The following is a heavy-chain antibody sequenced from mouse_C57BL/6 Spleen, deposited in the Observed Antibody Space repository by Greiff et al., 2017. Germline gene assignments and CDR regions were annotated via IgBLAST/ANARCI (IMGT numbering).Heavy chain of an antibody. J-gene: IGHJ2*01. CDR2: IDPSDSYT. D-gene: IGHD2-3*01. V-gene: IGHV1-69*01. Sequence: QVQLQQPGAELVMPGASVKLSCKASGYTFTSYWMHWVKQRPGQGLEWIGEIDPSDSYTNYNQKFKGKSTLTVDKSSSTAYMQLSSLTSEDSAVYYCSRWIYDGYYEKVFDYRGQGTTLAVSS. CDR3: SRWIYDGYYEKVFDY. CDR1: GYTFTSYW.